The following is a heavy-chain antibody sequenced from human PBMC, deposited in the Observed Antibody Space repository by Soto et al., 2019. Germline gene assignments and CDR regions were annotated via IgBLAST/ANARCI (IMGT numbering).Heavy chain of an antibody. CDR1: GGTFSSYS. J-gene: IGHJ4*02. V-gene: IGHV1-69*01. CDR2: IIPIFGTA. Sequence: QVQLVQSGAQVKKPGSSVKVSCKASGGTFSSYSINWVRQAPGQGLEWMEEIIPIFGTANYAQKFQGRVTITADESTSTAYMELSSLTSEDTAVYYCARDGGRDSGGIDYWRQGTLVTGSS. D-gene: IGHD1-26*01. CDR3: ARDGGRDSGGIDY.